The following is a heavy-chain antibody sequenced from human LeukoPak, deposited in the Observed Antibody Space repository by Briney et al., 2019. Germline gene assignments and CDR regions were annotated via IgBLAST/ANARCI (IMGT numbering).Heavy chain of an antibody. CDR1: GGSISSYY. Sequence: SETLSLTCTVSGGSISSYYWSWIRQPPGKGLEWIGYIYYSGSTNYNPSLKSRVSISVDTSKNQFSLKLSSVTAADTAVYYCARLEMATIIFDYWGQGTLVTVSS. CDR2: IYYSGST. CDR3: ARLEMATIIFDY. V-gene: IGHV4-59*01. J-gene: IGHJ4*02. D-gene: IGHD5-24*01.